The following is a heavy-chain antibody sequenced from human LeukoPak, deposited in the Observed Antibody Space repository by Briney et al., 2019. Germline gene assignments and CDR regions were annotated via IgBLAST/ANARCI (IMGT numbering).Heavy chain of an antibody. V-gene: IGHV4-59*01. D-gene: IGHD6-19*01. CDR2: IDHTGIT. J-gene: IGHJ4*02. CDR1: DDSITIYY. CDR3: ARGGLDYFDS. Sequence: SETLSLTCTVSDDSITIYYWSWIRQPPGKGLEWIGYIDHTGITNYNPSLNSRVTISRGTSKNHFSLELSSATAADTAVYFCARGGLDYFDSWGQGTLVTVSS.